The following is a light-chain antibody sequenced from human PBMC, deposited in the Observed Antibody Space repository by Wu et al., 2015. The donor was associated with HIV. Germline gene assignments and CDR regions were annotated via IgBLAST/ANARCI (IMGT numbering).Light chain of an antibody. CDR3: QQTYSAPKT. Sequence: DIQMTQSPSSLSASVGDRVTITCRAGQSISSYLHWYQQKPGAAPKLLIYAASSLQSGVPSRFSGSGSGTDFTLTISSLQPEDFATYFCQQTYSAPKTFGQGTKVEVK. V-gene: IGKV1-39*01. CDR1: QSISSY. CDR2: AAS. J-gene: IGKJ1*01.